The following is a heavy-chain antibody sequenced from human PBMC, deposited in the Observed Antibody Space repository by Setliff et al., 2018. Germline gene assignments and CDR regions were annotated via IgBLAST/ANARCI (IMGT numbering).Heavy chain of an antibody. V-gene: IGHV1-3*01. Sequence: ASVKVSCKASGYTFTSYAMHWVRQAPGQRLEWMGWINAGSGNTKYSQKFQGRVTITRDTSASTAYMELSSLRSEDTAVYYCARVHSGWLRDYWGQGTLDTVSS. CDR3: ARVHSGWLRDY. CDR1: GYTFTSYA. D-gene: IGHD6-19*01. CDR2: INAGSGNT. J-gene: IGHJ4*02.